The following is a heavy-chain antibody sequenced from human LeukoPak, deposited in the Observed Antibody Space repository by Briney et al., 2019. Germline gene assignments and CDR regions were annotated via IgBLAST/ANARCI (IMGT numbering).Heavy chain of an antibody. Sequence: WASVTVSCKASGYTFTGYYMHWVRQAPGQGLEWMGWINPNSGGTNYAQKFQGRVTMTRDTSTSTVYMELSSLRSEDTAVYYCARTLYYYDSSAFDYWGQGTLVTVSS. CDR3: ARTLYYYDSSAFDY. J-gene: IGHJ4*02. D-gene: IGHD3-22*01. V-gene: IGHV1-2*02. CDR1: GYTFTGYY. CDR2: INPNSGGT.